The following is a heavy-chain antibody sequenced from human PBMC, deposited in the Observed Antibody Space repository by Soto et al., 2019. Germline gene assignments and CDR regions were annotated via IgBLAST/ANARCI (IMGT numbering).Heavy chain of an antibody. V-gene: IGHV3-53*01. CDR3: ARDRVSDYGDYYCDY. D-gene: IGHD4-17*01. Sequence: WVRQAPGKGLEWVSVIYSGGSTYYADSVKGRFTISRDNSKNTLYLQMNSLRAEDTAVYYCARDRVSDYGDYYCDYWGQGTLVTVSS. J-gene: IGHJ4*02. CDR2: IYSGGST.